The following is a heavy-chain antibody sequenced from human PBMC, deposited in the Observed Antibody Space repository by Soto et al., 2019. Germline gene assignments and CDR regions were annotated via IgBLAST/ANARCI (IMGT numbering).Heavy chain of an antibody. CDR2: IIPILGIA. D-gene: IGHD6-6*01. J-gene: IGHJ5*02. V-gene: IGHV1-69*02. CDR1: GGTFSSYT. CDR3: ASEWASSSWFDP. Sequence: QVQLVQSGAEVKKPGSSVKVSCKASGGTFSSYTISWVRQAPGQGLEWMGRIIPILGIANYAQKFQGRVTITADKSTSTAYMELSSLRSEDTAVYYCASEWASSSWFDPWGQGTLVTVSS.